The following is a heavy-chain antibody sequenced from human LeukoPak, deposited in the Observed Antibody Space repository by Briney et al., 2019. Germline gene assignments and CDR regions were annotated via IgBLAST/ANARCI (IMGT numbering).Heavy chain of an antibody. V-gene: IGHV4-59*01. Sequence: SETLSLTCTVSGGSISSYYWSWIRQPPGKGLEWIGYIYYSGSTNYNPSLKSRVTISVDTSKNQFSLKLSSVTAADTAVYYCARVKEGRVYYDSSGYQPCYFDYWGQGTLVTVSS. D-gene: IGHD3-22*01. CDR3: ARVKEGRVYYDSSGYQPCYFDY. CDR2: IYYSGST. J-gene: IGHJ4*02. CDR1: GGSISSYY.